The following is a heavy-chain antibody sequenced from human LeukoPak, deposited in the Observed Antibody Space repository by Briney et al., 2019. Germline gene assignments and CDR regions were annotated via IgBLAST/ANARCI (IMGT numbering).Heavy chain of an antibody. CDR2: IYYTRST. D-gene: IGHD6-13*01. J-gene: IGHJ1*01. CDR3: ARRIAAAGIFQH. V-gene: IGHV4-59*08. CDR1: GGSINNYY. Sequence: SETLPLTCTVSGGSINNYYWRWVRQPPGAGLEWLAYIYYTRSTNYNPSLKTRLTISVDTSKNQFSLRLNSVTAADTAVYYCARRIAAAGIFQHWGQGTLVTVSS.